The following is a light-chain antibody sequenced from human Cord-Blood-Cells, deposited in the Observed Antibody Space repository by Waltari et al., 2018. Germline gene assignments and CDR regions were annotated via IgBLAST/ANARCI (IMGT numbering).Light chain of an antibody. CDR2: RDS. Sequence: SYALTQPLSVSVALGQTARITCGGNNLGSKNVHGYQQKPGQAPVLVIYRDSNRPSGIPERFSGSNSGNTATLTISRAQAGDEADYYCQVWDSSTVFGTGTKVTVL. V-gene: IGLV3-9*01. CDR1: NLGSKN. J-gene: IGLJ1*01. CDR3: QVWDSSTV.